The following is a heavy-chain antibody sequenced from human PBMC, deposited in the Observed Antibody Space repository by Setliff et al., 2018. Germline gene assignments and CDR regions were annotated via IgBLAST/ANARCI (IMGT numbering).Heavy chain of an antibody. CDR1: GFYFDDYG. CDR2: INWNGRAT. Sequence: PGGSLSLSCAASGFYFDDYGMNWVRQVPGKGMEWVAGINWNGRATGYADSVKGRFTLSRDNAKNSLYLQMNSLRAEDTAVYYCARIAGTVANWGQGTPVTVSS. V-gene: IGHV3-20*04. CDR3: ARIAGTVAN. J-gene: IGHJ1*01. D-gene: IGHD1-20*01.